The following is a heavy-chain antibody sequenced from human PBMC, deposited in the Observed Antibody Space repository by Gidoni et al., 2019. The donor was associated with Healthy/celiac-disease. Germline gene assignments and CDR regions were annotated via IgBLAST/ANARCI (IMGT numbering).Heavy chain of an antibody. CDR1: GYTFTGYY. Sequence: QVQLVQSGAEVKKPGASVRVSCTASGYTFTGYYMQGVRQAPGQGLEWMGRLNPNSGGTNYAKKFQGRVTMTRDTSISTAYRELSRLRSDDTAVYYCARALSKTVTTFSGYWGQGTLVTVSS. V-gene: IGHV1-2*06. J-gene: IGHJ4*02. D-gene: IGHD4-17*01. CDR3: ARALSKTVTTFSGY. CDR2: LNPNSGGT.